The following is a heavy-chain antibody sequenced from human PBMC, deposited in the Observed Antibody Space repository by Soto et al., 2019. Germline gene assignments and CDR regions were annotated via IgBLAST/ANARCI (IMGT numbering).Heavy chain of an antibody. D-gene: IGHD3-3*01. CDR3: ARESPDYDFWRGYSYYYYYGMDV. CDR1: GGSISSYY. CDR2: VYTSGST. V-gene: IGHV4-4*07. Sequence: SETLSLTCTVSGGSISSYYGSWIRQPAGKGLEWIGRVYTSGSTNYNPSLKSRVTMSVDTSKNQFSLKLSSVPAAHTAVYYCARESPDYDFWRGYSYYYYYGMDVWGQGTTVTVSS. J-gene: IGHJ6*02.